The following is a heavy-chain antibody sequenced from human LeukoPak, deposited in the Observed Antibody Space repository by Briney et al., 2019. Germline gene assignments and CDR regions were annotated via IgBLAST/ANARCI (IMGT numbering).Heavy chain of an antibody. V-gene: IGHV4-39*07. CDR2: IFYNGGP. Sequence: SETLSLTCTASGDSINYWGWVRQSPGRGLEWLGNIFYNGGPYYNPSFKSRVAISVDTSKNHFSLTLNAVTAADTAVYYCASYSGIYSAFEIWSQGTLVTVSS. D-gene: IGHD1-26*01. J-gene: IGHJ3*02. CDR3: ASYSGIYSAFEI. CDR1: GDSINY.